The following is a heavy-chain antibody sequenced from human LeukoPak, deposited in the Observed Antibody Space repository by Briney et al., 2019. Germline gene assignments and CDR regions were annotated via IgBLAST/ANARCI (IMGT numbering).Heavy chain of an antibody. Sequence: ASVKVSCKASGYTFTTYGITWVRQAPGQGLEWLGWISTYNGNTNYAQKLQGRVTMTTDTSTSTAYMELRSPRSDDTAVYYCARDTYTDFWSGYSSNWFDPWGQGTLVTVSS. V-gene: IGHV1-18*01. D-gene: IGHD3-3*01. CDR1: GYTFTTYG. CDR2: ISTYNGNT. J-gene: IGHJ5*02. CDR3: ARDTYTDFWSGYSSNWFDP.